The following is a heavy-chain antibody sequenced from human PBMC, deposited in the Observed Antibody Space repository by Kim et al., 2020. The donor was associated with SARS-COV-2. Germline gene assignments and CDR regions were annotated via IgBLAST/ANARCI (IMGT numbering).Heavy chain of an antibody. CDR1: GGSISSSSYY. CDR2: IYYSGST. J-gene: IGHJ4*02. D-gene: IGHD5-18*01. Sequence: SETLSLTCTVSGGSISSSSYYWGWIRQPPGKGLEWIGSIYYSGSTYYNPSLKSRVTISVDTSKNQFSLKLSSVTAADTAVYYCARHGSYSYGLGPDYWGQGTLVTVSS. CDR3: ARHGSYSYGLGPDY. V-gene: IGHV4-39*01.